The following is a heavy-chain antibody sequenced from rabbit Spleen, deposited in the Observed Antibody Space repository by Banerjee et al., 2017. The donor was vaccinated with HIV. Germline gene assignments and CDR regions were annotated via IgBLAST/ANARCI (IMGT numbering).Heavy chain of an antibody. V-gene: IGHV1S45*01. CDR1: GVSLNDKDV. D-gene: IGHD2-1*01. Sequence: EQLEESGGGLVKPEGSLTLTCKASGVSLNDKDVMCWVRQAPGKGLEWIACINIVTGKSVYASWAKGRFTISRTSSTTVTLQVTSLTAADTATYFCARGSAMMTMVITGYYLHLWGPGTLVTVS. J-gene: IGHJ4*01. CDR3: ARGSAMMTMVITGYYLHL. CDR2: INIVTGKS.